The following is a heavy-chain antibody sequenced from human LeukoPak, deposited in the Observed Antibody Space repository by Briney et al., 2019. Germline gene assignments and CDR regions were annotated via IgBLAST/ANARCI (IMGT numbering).Heavy chain of an antibody. CDR1: GFTVSSNY. CDR2: IKQDGSEK. CDR3: ARDHSNIAVSPSYYFDY. D-gene: IGHD6-19*01. V-gene: IGHV3-7*03. J-gene: IGHJ4*02. Sequence: PGGSLRLSCAASGFTVSSNYMSWVRQAPGKGLEWVANIKQDGSEKYYVDSVKGRFTISRDNAKNSLYLQMNSLRAEDTAVYYCARDHSNIAVSPSYYFDYWGQGTLVTVSS.